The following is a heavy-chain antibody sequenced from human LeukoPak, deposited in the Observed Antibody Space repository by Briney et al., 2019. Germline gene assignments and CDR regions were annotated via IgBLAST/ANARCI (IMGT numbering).Heavy chain of an antibody. CDR2: ISYDGSNK. CDR1: GFTFSSYG. D-gene: IGHD2-2*01. J-gene: IGHJ6*03. CDR3: ARGYCSSTSCYAVQGYYYYYYYMDV. V-gene: IGHV3-30*03. Sequence: GGSLRLSCAASGFTFSSYGMHWVRQAPGKGLEWVAVISYDGSNKYYADSVKGRFTISRDNSKNTLYLQMNSLRAEDTAVYYCARGYCSSTSCYAVQGYYYYYYYMDVWGKGTTVTVSS.